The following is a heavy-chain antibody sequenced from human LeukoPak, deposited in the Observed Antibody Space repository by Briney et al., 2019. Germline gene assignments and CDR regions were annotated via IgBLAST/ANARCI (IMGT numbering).Heavy chain of an antibody. CDR2: ISISGDTK. CDR3: AKAPYYYGSGSFWYFDY. V-gene: IGHV3-48*04. Sequence: GGSLRLSCAASGFTFSNYGMSWVRQAPGKGLEWVSYISISGDTKYYADSVKGRFTISRDNAKNSLYLHMNSLRVEDTAVYYCAKAPYYYGSGSFWYFDYWGQGSLVTVSS. D-gene: IGHD3-10*01. CDR1: GFTFSNYG. J-gene: IGHJ4*02.